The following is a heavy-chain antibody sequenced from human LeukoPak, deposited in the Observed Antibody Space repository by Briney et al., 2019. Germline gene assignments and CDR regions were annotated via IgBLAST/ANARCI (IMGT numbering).Heavy chain of an antibody. Sequence: GASLQISCKGSGYSFINSWIAWVRQMPGEGLEWMGIIHPGDSDTRIRLPFQGLVTISADKSTSTAYLKWNSLKASDTAMYYCARGLFSHLDYFDNWGQGTLVTVSS. J-gene: IGHJ4*02. CDR2: IHPGDSDT. V-gene: IGHV5-51*01. CDR1: GYSFINSW. CDR3: ARGLFSHLDYFDN.